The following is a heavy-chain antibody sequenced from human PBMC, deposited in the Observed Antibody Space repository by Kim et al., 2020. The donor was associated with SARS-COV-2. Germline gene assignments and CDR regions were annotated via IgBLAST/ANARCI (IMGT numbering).Heavy chain of an antibody. D-gene: IGHD1-7*01. V-gene: IGHV4-34*01. Sequence: SETLSLTCAVYGGSFSGYYWSWIRQPPGKGLEWIGEINHSGSTNYNPSLKSRVTISVDTSKNQFSLKLSSVTAADTAVYYCASLITGTTSGPPQKDYWGQGTLVTVSS. CDR2: INHSGST. CDR1: GGSFSGYY. J-gene: IGHJ4*02. CDR3: ASLITGTTSGPPQKDY.